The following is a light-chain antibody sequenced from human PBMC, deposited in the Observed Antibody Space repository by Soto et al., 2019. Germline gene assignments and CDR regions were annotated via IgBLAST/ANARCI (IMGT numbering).Light chain of an antibody. CDR2: DVR. CDR3: SSYTKSTILHI. V-gene: IGLV2-14*01. Sequence: QSALTQPASVSGSPGQSITISCTGTSSDVGGYNYVSWYQQHPGKAPKLMIYDVRNRPSGVSNRFSGSKSGNTASLTISGLQDEDEADYYCSSYTKSTILHIFGPGTKVTVL. J-gene: IGLJ1*01. CDR1: SSDVGGYNY.